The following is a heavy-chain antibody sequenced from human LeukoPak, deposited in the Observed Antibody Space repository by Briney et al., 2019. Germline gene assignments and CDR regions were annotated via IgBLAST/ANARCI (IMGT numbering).Heavy chain of an antibody. CDR2: ISGSGGST. D-gene: IGHD3-9*01. Sequence: GGSLRLSCAASGFTFSSYAMSWVRQAPGKGLEWVSAISGSGGSTYYADSVKGRFTISRDNSKSTLYLQMNSLRAEDTAVYYCAKDLPSRYYDILTGYYFVSWGQGTLVTVSS. J-gene: IGHJ4*02. CDR3: AKDLPSRYYDILTGYYFVS. V-gene: IGHV3-23*01. CDR1: GFTFSSYA.